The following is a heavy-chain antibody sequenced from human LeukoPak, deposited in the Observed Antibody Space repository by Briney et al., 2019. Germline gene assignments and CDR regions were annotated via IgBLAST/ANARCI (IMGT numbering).Heavy chain of an antibody. V-gene: IGHV3-30*04. CDR1: RFTFRNYA. J-gene: IGHJ6*03. D-gene: IGHD2-15*01. CDR3: ARGQGAAATAEDYFYFYYMDV. CDR2: ISSDGTNK. Sequence: PGGSLRLSCAASRFTFRNYAMHWVRQAPGKGLEWLAVISSDGTNKDYADSVKGRFTISRDNSKNTLYLQMDSLRPDDTAVYYCARGQGAAATAEDYFYFYYMDVWGKGTTVTISS.